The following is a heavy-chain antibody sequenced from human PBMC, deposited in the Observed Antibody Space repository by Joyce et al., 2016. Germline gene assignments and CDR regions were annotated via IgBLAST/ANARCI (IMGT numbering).Heavy chain of an antibody. CDR3: AADVAEVGFGELDH. CDR2: IKSKTSGETT. Sequence: EVQVAEYGGGLVKPGGSLRLSCAASGCTFNVAWMTWVRQAPGKGLEWVDRIKSKTSGETTEYAAPVKGRFTISRDDSKNTVSLQMNGLRTEDTAVYFCAADVAEVGFGELDHWGQGTLVTVSS. CDR1: GCTFNVAW. V-gene: IGHV3-15*01. J-gene: IGHJ4*02. D-gene: IGHD3-10*01.